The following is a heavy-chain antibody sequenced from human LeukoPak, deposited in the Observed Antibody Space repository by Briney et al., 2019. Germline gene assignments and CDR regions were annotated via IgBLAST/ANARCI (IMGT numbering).Heavy chain of an antibody. J-gene: IGHJ4*02. V-gene: IGHV1-3*01. D-gene: IGHD2-15*01. CDR1: GYTFTSYA. Sequence: ASVKVSCKASGYTFTSYAMHWVRQAPGQRLEWMGWINAGNGNTKYSQKFQGRVTITRDTSASTAYMELSSLRPEDTAVYYCARDGAVVVVAAKGLFDYWGQGTLVTVSS. CDR2: INAGNGNT. CDR3: ARDGAVVVVAAKGLFDY.